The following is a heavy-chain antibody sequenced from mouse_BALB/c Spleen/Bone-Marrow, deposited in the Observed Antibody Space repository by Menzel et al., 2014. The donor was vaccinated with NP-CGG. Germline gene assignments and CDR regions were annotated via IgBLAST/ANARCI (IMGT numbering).Heavy chain of an antibody. CDR3: ARNGNYGAWFAY. CDR1: GFNIKDTY. D-gene: IGHD2-1*01. J-gene: IGHJ3*01. V-gene: IGHV14-3*02. Sequence: EVQLQQSVAELVKPGASVKLSCTASGFNIKDTYMHWVKQRPEQGLEWIGRIDPANGNTKYDPKFQGKATITADTSSNTAYLQLSSLTSEDTAVYYCARNGNYGAWFAYWGQGTLVTVSA. CDR2: IDPANGNT.